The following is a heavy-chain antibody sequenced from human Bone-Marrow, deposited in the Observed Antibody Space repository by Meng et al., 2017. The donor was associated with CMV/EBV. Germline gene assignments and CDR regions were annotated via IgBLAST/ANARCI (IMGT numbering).Heavy chain of an antibody. V-gene: IGHV3-21*01. CDR1: AFTFSSYS. CDR3: ARVDCSSTSCYTLYY. D-gene: IGHD2-2*02. J-gene: IGHJ4*02. Sequence: GESLNISCAASAFTFSSYSMNWVRQAPGKGLEWVSSISSSSSYIYYADSVKGRFTISRDNAKNSLYLQMNSLRAEDTAVYYCARVDCSSTSCYTLYYWGQGTRVNVSS. CDR2: ISSSSSYI.